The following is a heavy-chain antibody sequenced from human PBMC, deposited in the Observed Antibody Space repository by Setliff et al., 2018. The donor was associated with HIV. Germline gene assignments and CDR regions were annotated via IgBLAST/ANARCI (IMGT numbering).Heavy chain of an antibody. Sequence: SETLSLTCAVSGGSISSSNWWSWVRQPPGKGLEWIVEIYHSGSTNYNPSLKSRVTISLDRSKTQFSLKLSSVTAADPAVYYCARTLRPYYMDVWGKGNTVTVSS. J-gene: IGHJ6*03. V-gene: IGHV4-4*02. CDR2: IYHSGST. CDR1: GGSISSSNW. D-gene: IGHD5-12*01. CDR3: ARTLRPYYMDV.